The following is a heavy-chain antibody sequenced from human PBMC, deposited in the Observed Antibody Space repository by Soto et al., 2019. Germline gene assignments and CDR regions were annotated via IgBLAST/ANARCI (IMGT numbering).Heavy chain of an antibody. CDR3: ARLNAGTTYYYYGMDV. J-gene: IGHJ6*02. D-gene: IGHD1-7*01. CDR1: GGSINSRSYS. CDR2: IYYSGST. V-gene: IGHV4-39*01. Sequence: SETLSLTCSVSGGSINSRSYSWGWIRQPPGKGLEWIGSIYYSGSTYYNPSLKSRVTISVDTSKNQFSLKLSSVTAADTALYYCARLNAGTTYYYYGMDVWGQGTTVTVSS.